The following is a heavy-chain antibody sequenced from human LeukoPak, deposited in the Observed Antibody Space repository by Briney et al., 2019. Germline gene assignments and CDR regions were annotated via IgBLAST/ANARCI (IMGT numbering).Heavy chain of an antibody. D-gene: IGHD2-15*01. CDR1: GGTFTSYA. CDR2: IIPIFGTA. Sequence: SVKASCKASGGTFTSYAISWVRQAPGQGLEWMGGIIPIFGTANYAQKFQGRVTVTADKSTSTAYMELSSLRSEDTAVYYCARGCSGGSYLLWFDPWGQGGLVTVSS. CDR3: ARGCSGGSYLLWFDP. V-gene: IGHV1-69*06. J-gene: IGHJ5*02.